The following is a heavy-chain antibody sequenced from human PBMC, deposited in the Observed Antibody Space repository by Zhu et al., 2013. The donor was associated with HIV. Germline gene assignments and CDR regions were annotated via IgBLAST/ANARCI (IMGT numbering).Heavy chain of an antibody. CDR2: IIPILGIA. J-gene: IGHJ6*02. CDR3: AREPDRDSSGWSNYYYYGMDV. V-gene: IGHV1-69*08. CDR1: GGTFSSYT. D-gene: IGHD6-19*01. Sequence: QVQLVQSGAEVKKPGSSVKVSCKASGGTFSSYTISWVRQAPGQGLEWMGRIIPILGIANYAQKFQGRVTITADKSTSTAYMELSSLRSEDTAVYYCAREPDRDSSGWSNYYYYGMDVWGQGTTVTVSS.